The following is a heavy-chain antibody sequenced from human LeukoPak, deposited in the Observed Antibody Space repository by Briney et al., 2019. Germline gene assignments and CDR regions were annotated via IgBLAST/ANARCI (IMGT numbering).Heavy chain of an antibody. CDR2: ISSSSSTI. D-gene: IGHD2-15*01. Sequence: PGGSLRLSCAASGFTFSSYSMNWVRQAPGKGLEWVSYISSSSSTIYYAESVKGRFTISRDNAKNSLYLQMNSQRDEDTAVYYCASGGFNGYCSGGSCYHIPYYGMDVWGQGTTVTVSS. V-gene: IGHV3-48*02. CDR3: ASGGFNGYCSGGSCYHIPYYGMDV. CDR1: GFTFSSYS. J-gene: IGHJ6*02.